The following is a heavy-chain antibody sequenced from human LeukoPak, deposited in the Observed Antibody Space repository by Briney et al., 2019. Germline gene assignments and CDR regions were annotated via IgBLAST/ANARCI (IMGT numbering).Heavy chain of an antibody. CDR1: GFTSISYA. CDR2: ISGSGGST. CDR3: AKGACSSTSCYRGLRFLEWLSPAYFDY. Sequence: PGGSLRLSCAASGFTSISYAMSWVRQAPGKGLEWVSAISGSGGSTYYADSVKGRFTISRDNSKNTLYLQMNSLRAEDTAVYYCAKGACSSTSCYRGLRFLEWLSPAYFDYWGQGTLVTVSS. D-gene: IGHD2-2*02. V-gene: IGHV3-23*01. J-gene: IGHJ4*02.